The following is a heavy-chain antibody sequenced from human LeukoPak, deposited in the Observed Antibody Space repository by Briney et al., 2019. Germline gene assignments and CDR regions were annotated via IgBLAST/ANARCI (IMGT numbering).Heavy chain of an antibody. CDR1: GFTFSGYD. V-gene: IGHV3-23*01. CDR2: ISQSGTDT. D-gene: IGHD2-2*01. Sequence: GGSLRLSCAASGFTFSGYDMNWARQAPGTGPEWVAAISQSGTDTHYGDSVKGRFTISRDNSKDTLFLQMNGLRAEDTAVYYCAKDRSCSGSSCNVGSWGQGTMVTVSS. J-gene: IGHJ3*01. CDR3: AKDRSCSGSSCNVGS.